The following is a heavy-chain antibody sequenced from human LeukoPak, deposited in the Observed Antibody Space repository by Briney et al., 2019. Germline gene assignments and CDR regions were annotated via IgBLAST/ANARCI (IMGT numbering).Heavy chain of an antibody. D-gene: IGHD4-23*01. V-gene: IGHV1-69*13. CDR2: IIPIFGTA. Sequence: GASVKVSCKASGGTFSSYAISWVRQAPGQGLEWMGGIIPIFGTANYAQKFQGRVTITADESTSTAYMELSSLRSEDTAVYYCASVPPTKLGGNSEGNAFDIWGQGTMVTVSS. J-gene: IGHJ3*02. CDR3: ASVPPTKLGGNSEGNAFDI. CDR1: GGTFSSYA.